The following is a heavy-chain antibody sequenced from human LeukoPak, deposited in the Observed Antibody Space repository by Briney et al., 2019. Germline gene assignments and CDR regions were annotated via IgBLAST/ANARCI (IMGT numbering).Heavy chain of an antibody. V-gene: IGHV3-30-3*01. CDR1: GFTFSSYA. Sequence: PGGSLRLSCAASGFTFSSYAMHWVRQAPGKGLEWVAVISYDGSNKYYADSVKGRFTISRDNSKNTLYLQMNSLRAEDTAVYYCARDLPPRDYGDLWGQGTLVTVSS. CDR3: ARDLPPRDYGDL. J-gene: IGHJ4*02. CDR2: ISYDGSNK. D-gene: IGHD4-17*01.